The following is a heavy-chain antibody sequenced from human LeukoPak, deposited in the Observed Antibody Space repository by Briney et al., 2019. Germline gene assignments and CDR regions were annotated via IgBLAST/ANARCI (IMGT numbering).Heavy chain of an antibody. Sequence: PGRSLRLSCAASGFTFRNHWMHWVRQAPGKGLVWVARIDNDGSDTSYADSVKGRFTISRDNAKNALYLQMNSLRAEDTAVYYCVRDPAGLGLDYWGQGSLVTVSS. CDR2: IDNDGSDT. V-gene: IGHV3-74*01. J-gene: IGHJ4*02. CDR1: GFTFRNHW. D-gene: IGHD6-19*01. CDR3: VRDPAGLGLDY.